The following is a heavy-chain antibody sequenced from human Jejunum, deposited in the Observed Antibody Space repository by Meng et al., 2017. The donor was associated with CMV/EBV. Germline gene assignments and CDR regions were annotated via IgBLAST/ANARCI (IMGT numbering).Heavy chain of an antibody. J-gene: IGHJ6*02. V-gene: IGHV1-18*01. D-gene: IGHD2/OR15-2a*01. CDR2: ISAFNGNT. CDR1: YG. Sequence: YGVTWVRLAPGQGLEWMGWISAFNGNTNYAEKFQGRLTMGTDRSTGVAYMELRSLTSDDTAVYYCARDIVILPDNGFYYYYGMDVWGQGTTVTVSS. CDR3: ARDIVILPDNGFYYYYGMDV.